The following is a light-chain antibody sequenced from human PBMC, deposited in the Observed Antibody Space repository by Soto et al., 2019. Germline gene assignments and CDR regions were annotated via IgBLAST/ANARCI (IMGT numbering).Light chain of an antibody. CDR3: QQLNGSPWT. J-gene: IGKJ1*01. V-gene: IGKV3-11*01. CDR1: QSFSSY. CDR2: DAS. Sequence: EIVLTQSPATLSLSPGEIATLSCRASQSFSSYLAWYQQKPGQAPRLLIYDASNWATGIPARFSGSGSGTDYTLTIASLEPEDFAAYYCQQLNGSPWTFGQGTKVEIK.